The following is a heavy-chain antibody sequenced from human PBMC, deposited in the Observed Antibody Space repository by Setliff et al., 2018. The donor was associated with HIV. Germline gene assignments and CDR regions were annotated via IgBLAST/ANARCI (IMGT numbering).Heavy chain of an antibody. J-gene: IGHJ6*03. Sequence: SLTCTVSGGSISSYYWSWIRQPPGKGLEWIGYIYYSGSTNYNPSLKSRVTISVDTSKNQFSLKLSSVTAADTAVYYCARGVRGYGEIRYFFYYYYMDVWGKGTTVTVSS. CDR2: IYYSGST. V-gene: IGHV4-59*08. CDR3: ARGVRGYGEIRYFFYYYYMDV. CDR1: GGSISSYY. D-gene: IGHD3-9*01.